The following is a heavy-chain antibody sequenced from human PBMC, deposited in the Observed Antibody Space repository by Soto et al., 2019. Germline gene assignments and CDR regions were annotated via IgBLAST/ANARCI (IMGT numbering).Heavy chain of an antibody. V-gene: IGHV1-69*02. D-gene: IGHD2-15*01. J-gene: IGHJ6*02. Sequence: QVQLEQSGAEVKKPGSSVKVSWKASGGTFSSYTISWVRQAPGQGLEWKGRIIPILGIANYAQKFQGRVTITADKSTSTAYMELSSLRSEDTAVYYCARTHCSGGSCYIGHYYYYGMDVWGQGTTVTVSS. CDR2: IIPILGIA. CDR3: ARTHCSGGSCYIGHYYYYGMDV. CDR1: GGTFSSYT.